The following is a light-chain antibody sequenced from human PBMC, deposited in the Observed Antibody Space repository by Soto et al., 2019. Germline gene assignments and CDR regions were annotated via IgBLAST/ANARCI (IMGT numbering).Light chain of an antibody. CDR1: QSVSSNY. CDR3: QQYGSSPSP. Sequence: IGVNQSRGTLSLSPGERATLSCRASQSVSSNYITWYQQKPGQAPRRLIFGASSRATGIPDRFSGSGSGTDFTLTISRLEPEDFAVYYCQQYGSSPSPFGQGT. V-gene: IGKV3-20*01. J-gene: IGKJ1*01. CDR2: GAS.